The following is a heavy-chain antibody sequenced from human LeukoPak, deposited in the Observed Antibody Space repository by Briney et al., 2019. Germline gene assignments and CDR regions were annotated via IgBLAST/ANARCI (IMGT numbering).Heavy chain of an antibody. D-gene: IGHD6-19*01. CDR1: GGTFSSYA. J-gene: IGHJ4*02. Sequence: SVKVSCKASGGTFSSYAISWVRQAPGQGLEWMGRIIPILGIANYAQKFQGRVTITADKSTSTAYMELSSLRSEDTAVYYCARDMHSSGWPFDYWGQGTLVTVSS. CDR2: IIPILGIA. V-gene: IGHV1-69*04. CDR3: ARDMHSSGWPFDY.